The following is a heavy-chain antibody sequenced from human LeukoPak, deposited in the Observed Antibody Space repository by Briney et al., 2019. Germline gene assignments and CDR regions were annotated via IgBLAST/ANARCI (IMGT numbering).Heavy chain of an antibody. Sequence: ASVKVSCKASGGTFSSYTISWVRQAPGQGLEWMGRIIPILGIANYAQKFQGRVTITADKSTRTAYMELSSLRSEDTAVYYCAREGGVEGLITMIVVGSLYAFDIWGQGTMVTVSS. D-gene: IGHD3-22*01. V-gene: IGHV1-69*04. J-gene: IGHJ3*02. CDR3: AREGGVEGLITMIVVGSLYAFDI. CDR1: GGTFSSYT. CDR2: IIPILGIA.